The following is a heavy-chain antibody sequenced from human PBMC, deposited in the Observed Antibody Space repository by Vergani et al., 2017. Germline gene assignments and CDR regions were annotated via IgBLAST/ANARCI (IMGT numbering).Heavy chain of an antibody. Sequence: QVQLVQSGAEVKKPGASVKVSCKASGYTFTGYYMHWVRQAPGQGLEWMGWINPNSGGPNYAQKFQGRVTMTRDTSISTAYMELSRLRSDDTAGYYWARDNRGLDMAGGADYYYYGMDVWGQGTTVTVSS. D-gene: IGHD2-2*03. J-gene: IGHJ6*02. CDR2: INPNSGGP. CDR1: GYTFTGYY. V-gene: IGHV1-2*02. CDR3: ARDNRGLDMAGGADYYYYGMDV.